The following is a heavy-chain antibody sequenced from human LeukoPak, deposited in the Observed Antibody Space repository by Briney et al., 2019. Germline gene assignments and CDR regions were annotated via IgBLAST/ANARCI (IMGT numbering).Heavy chain of an antibody. CDR1: GFTFTKAW. Sequence: PGGSLTLSCAASGFTFTKAWMSWVRQAPGKGLEWIGRIKSKRDGGTTDYAALVQGRFAMSRDDSQNTVYLQMNSLKTADTAVYYCTTDGGIGPSPIFDYWGQGTLLTVSS. V-gene: IGHV3-15*01. D-gene: IGHD6-13*01. CDR3: TTDGGIGPSPIFDY. J-gene: IGHJ4*02. CDR2: IKSKRDGGTT.